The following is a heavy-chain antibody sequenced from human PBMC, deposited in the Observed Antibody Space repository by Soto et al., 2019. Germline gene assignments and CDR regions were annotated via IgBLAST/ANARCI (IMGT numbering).Heavy chain of an antibody. D-gene: IGHD3-10*01. CDR3: ASSTRYYYGSGMIPFDY. CDR1: CGSISSSNW. CDR2: IYHSGST. V-gene: IGHV4-4*02. J-gene: IGHJ4*02. Sequence: ETLSLTCAVSCGSISSSNWWSWVRHPPGKGLEWIGEIYHSGSTNYNPSLKSRVTVSVDKSKNQFSLKLSSVTAADTAVYYCASSTRYYYGSGMIPFDYWGQGTLVTSPQ.